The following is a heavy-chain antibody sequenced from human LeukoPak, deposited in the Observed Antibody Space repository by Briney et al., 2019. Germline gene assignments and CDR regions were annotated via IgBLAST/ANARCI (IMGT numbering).Heavy chain of an antibody. D-gene: IGHD1-26*01. J-gene: IGHJ3*02. V-gene: IGHV3-21*01. CDR2: ISSSSTYI. CDR3: ARLIVGATSPGAFDI. Sequence: GGSLRLSCEASGFHFTSYNMNWVRQAPGRGLEWVSSISSSSTYIYYADSVKGRFTISRDNAKNSLYLQMNSLRAEDTAVYYCARLIVGATSPGAFDICGQGTMVTVSS. CDR1: GFHFTSYN.